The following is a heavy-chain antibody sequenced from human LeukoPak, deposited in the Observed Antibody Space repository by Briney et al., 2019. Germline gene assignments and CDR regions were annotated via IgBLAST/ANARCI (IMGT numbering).Heavy chain of an antibody. CDR1: AFSLSDYG. V-gene: IGHV3-69-1*01. J-gene: IGHJ3*02. CDR3: ARDGHADAFDI. Sequence: PGGSLRLSCSASAFSLSDYGMSLVRQAPGKGLEWVSYITMNSVRFYADSVKGRFTISRDNAKNSLYLQMNSLRAEDTAVYYCARDGHADAFDIWGQGTMVTVSS. CDR2: ITMNSVR.